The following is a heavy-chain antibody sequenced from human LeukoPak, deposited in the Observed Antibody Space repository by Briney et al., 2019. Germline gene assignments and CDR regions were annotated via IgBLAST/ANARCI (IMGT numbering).Heavy chain of an antibody. CDR1: GASITSADYY. J-gene: IGHJ6*03. Sequence: PSETLSLTCTVSGASITSADYYWAWIRQPPGKGLEWIGTVLFNGHTYYTPSLKRRVTISVHTSNKQFSLSLSSVTAADTAVYYCARGNYKFSEAIHYYTDVWGKGTAVTVS. D-gene: IGHD3-10*01. CDR3: ARGNYKFSEAIHYYTDV. V-gene: IGHV4-39*02. CDR2: VLFNGHT.